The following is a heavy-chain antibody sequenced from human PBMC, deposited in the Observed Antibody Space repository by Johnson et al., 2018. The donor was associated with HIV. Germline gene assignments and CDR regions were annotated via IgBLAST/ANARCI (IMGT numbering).Heavy chain of an antibody. CDR2: ISYDGSNK. Sequence: QVQLVESGGGVVQPGRSLRLSCAASGFTFSSYDMHWVRQAPGKGLEWVALISYDGSNKYHADSVKGRFTISRDNSKNTLYLQMNSLRAEDTAVYYCAGSGSSGYPDAFDIWGRGTMVTVSS. J-gene: IGHJ3*02. CDR1: GFTFSSYD. V-gene: IGHV3-30*03. CDR3: AGSGSSGYPDAFDI. D-gene: IGHD3-22*01.